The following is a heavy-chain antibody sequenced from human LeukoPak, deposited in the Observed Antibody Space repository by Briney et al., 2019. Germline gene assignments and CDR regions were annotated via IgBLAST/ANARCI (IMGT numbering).Heavy chain of an antibody. Sequence: SETLSLTCTVSGDSISSYYWSWIRQPPGKGLEWIGYIYYSGTTNYNPSLKSRVTISLDTSKNQFSLKLSSVTAADTALYYCAGEISSSGWYHPFDYRGQGTLVTVSS. CDR2: IYYSGTT. J-gene: IGHJ4*02. CDR1: GDSISSYY. V-gene: IGHV4-59*01. D-gene: IGHD6-19*01. CDR3: AGEISSSGWYHPFDY.